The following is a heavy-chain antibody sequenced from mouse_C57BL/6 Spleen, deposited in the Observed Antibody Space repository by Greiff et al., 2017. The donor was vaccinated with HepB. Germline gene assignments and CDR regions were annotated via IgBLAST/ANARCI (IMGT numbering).Heavy chain of an antibody. Sequence: VQLQQSGPGLVAPSQSLSITCTVSGFSLTSYAISWVRQPPGKGLEWLGVIWTGGGTNYNSALKSRLSISKDNSKSQVFLKMNSLQTDDTARYYCARNYGSSLYYYAMDYWGQGTSVTVSS. J-gene: IGHJ4*01. CDR2: IWTGGGT. CDR3: ARNYGSSLYYYAMDY. D-gene: IGHD1-1*01. CDR1: GFSLTSYA. V-gene: IGHV2-9-1*01.